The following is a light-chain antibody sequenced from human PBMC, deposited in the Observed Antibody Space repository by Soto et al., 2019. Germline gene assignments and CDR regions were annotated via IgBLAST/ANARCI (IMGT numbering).Light chain of an antibody. CDR3: QVCDSSSDHYV. V-gene: IGLV3-21*02. CDR2: DDS. J-gene: IGLJ1*01. Sequence: SYELTQPPSVSVAPGQTAMITCGGNNIGNKSVHWYQQRPGQAPVLVVYDDSDRPSGIPDRLSGSNSENTATLTISRVEAGDEADFYCQVCDSSSDHYVFGTGTKLTVL. CDR1: NIGNKS.